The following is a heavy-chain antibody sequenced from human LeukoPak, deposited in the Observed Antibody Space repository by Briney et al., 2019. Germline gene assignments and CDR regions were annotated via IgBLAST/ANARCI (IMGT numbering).Heavy chain of an antibody. V-gene: IGHV4-34*01. Sequence: SETLSLTCAVYGGSFSGYYWSWIRQPPGKGLEWIGEINHSGSTNYNPSLKSRVTISVDTSKNQFSLKLSSVTAADTAVYYCARDNNYEGFDYWGQGTLVTVSS. CDR1: GGSFSGYY. CDR3: ARDNNYEGFDY. D-gene: IGHD3-16*01. J-gene: IGHJ4*02. CDR2: INHSGST.